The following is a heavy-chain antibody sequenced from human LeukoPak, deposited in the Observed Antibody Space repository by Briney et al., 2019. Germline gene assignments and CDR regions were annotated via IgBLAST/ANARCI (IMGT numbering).Heavy chain of an antibody. D-gene: IGHD5-24*01. CDR2: IYTSGST. Sequence: SQTLSLTCTVSGGSISSGSYYWSWIRQPAGKGLEWIGRIYTSGSTNYNPSLKSRVTISVDTSKNQFSLKLSSVTAADTAVYYCAADHPNYDYWGQGTLVTVSS. J-gene: IGHJ4*02. CDR3: AADHPNYDY. V-gene: IGHV4-61*02. CDR1: GGSISSGSYY.